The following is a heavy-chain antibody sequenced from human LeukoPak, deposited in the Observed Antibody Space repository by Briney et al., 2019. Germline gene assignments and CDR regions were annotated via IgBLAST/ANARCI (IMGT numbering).Heavy chain of an antibody. CDR1: GFTFSSYA. CDR2: ISYDGSNK. CDR3: ARSSGRNNYYYYGMDV. D-gene: IGHD6-19*01. J-gene: IGHJ6*02. Sequence: PGRSLRLSCAASGFTFSSYAMHWVRQAPGKGLEWVAVISYDGSNKYYADSVKGRFTISRDNSKNTLYLQMNSLRAEDTAVYYCARSSGRNNYYYYGMDVWGQGTTVTVSS. V-gene: IGHV3-30*04.